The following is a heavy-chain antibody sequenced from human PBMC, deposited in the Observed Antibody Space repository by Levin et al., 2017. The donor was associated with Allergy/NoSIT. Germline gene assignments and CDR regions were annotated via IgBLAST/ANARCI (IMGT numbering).Heavy chain of an antibody. J-gene: IGHJ3*02. CDR3: VRPHLSRAAGCFDI. CDR1: GFTFSGYW. D-gene: IGHD6-13*01. Sequence: GGSLRLSCAASGFTFSGYWMNWVRRAPGKGLEWVANIRQDGSEKNYVDSVKGRFTISRDNAKNSVHLQMNSLRAEDTAVYYCVRPHLSRAAGCFDIWGQGTMITVSS. V-gene: IGHV3-7*04. CDR2: IRQDGSEK.